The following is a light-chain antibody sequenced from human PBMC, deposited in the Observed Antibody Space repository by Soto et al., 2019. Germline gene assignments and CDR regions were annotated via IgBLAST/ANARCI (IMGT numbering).Light chain of an antibody. CDR1: QSVSSN. J-gene: IGKJ3*01. CDR3: QQYNNWPPRLT. V-gene: IGKV3-15*01. Sequence: EIVIAQFPATLSVSPGERATLACRARQSVSSNLAWYQQKPGQAPRLLIYGASTRATGIPARFSGSGSGTEFTLTISSLQSEDFAVYYCQQYNNWPPRLTFGPGTKVDIK. CDR2: GAS.